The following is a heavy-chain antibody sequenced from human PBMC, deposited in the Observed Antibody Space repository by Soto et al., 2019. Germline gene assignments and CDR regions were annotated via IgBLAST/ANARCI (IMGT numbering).Heavy chain of an antibody. V-gene: IGHV1-46*03. Sequence: GASVKVSCKASGYTFTSYYMHWVRQAPGQGLQWMGIINPSGGSTSYAQKFQGRVTMTRDTSTRTVYMELSSMRSEDTAVYYYDRDRKAVLRYFDWLPTFDYWGQGTLVTVSS. CDR1: GYTFTSYY. D-gene: IGHD3-9*01. CDR3: DRDRKAVLRYFDWLPTFDY. J-gene: IGHJ4*02. CDR2: INPSGGST.